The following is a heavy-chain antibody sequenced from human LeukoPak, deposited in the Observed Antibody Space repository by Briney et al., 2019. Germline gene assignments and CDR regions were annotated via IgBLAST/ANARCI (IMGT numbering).Heavy chain of an antibody. D-gene: IGHD6-19*01. CDR1: GFTFSNSA. CDR3: AKGIYSSGWSYFDY. CDR2: LSGSGITT. J-gene: IGHJ4*01. Sequence: GGSLRLSCAASGFTFSNSAMSWVRQAPGKGLEWVSTLSGSGITTYYADSVKGRFTISRDNSKNTLYLQMNSLRAEDSAVYYCAKGIYSSGWSYFDYWGHGTLVTVSS. V-gene: IGHV3-23*01.